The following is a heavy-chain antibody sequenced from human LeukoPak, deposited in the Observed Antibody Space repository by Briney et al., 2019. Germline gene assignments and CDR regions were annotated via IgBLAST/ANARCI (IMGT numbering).Heavy chain of an antibody. J-gene: IGHJ4*02. CDR2: ISSSSGTI. D-gene: IGHD5-18*01. CDR3: ARALGYSYGYAVDY. V-gene: IGHV3-48*01. Sequence: PGGSLRLSCAASGFLFSNYNMNWVRQPPGKGLEWLSYISSSSGTIYYADSVKGRFTISRDNAKNSLYLQMNSLRAEDTAVYYCARALGYSYGYAVDYWGQGTLVTVSS. CDR1: GFLFSNYN.